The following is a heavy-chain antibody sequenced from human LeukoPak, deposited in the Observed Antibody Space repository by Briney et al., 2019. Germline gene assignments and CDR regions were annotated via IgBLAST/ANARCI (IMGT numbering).Heavy chain of an antibody. CDR2: IIPIFGTA. CDR1: GGTFSSYA. V-gene: IGHV1-69*13. D-gene: IGHD3-3*01. J-gene: IGHJ4*02. Sequence: ASVKVPCKASGGTFSSYAISWVRQAPGQGLEWMGGIIPIFGTANYAQKFQGRVTITADESTSTAYMELSSLRSEDTAVYYCARAGGYYLYYFDYWGQGTLVTVSS. CDR3: ARAGGYYLYYFDY.